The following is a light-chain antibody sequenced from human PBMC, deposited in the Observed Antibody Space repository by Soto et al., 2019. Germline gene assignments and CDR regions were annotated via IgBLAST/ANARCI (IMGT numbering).Light chain of an antibody. Sequence: DIVMTQSPDSLSVSLGERVTINCKSSQSVLHSSNSLNYLAWYQQKPGQPPKLLFYWASTREPGVPDRFSGSGSGTDFTLTINSLQAEDVATYYCQQYYSTPQLTFGGGTKVEIK. CDR3: QQYYSTPQLT. J-gene: IGKJ4*01. V-gene: IGKV4-1*01. CDR1: QSVLHSSNSLNY. CDR2: WAS.